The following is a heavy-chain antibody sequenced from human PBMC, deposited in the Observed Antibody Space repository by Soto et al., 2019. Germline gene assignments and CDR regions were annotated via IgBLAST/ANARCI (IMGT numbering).Heavy chain of an antibody. CDR2: ISAAGDP. J-gene: IGHJ6*02. Sequence: EVQLVESGGGLVQPGGSLRLSCAASGFTFRNYDMHWVRQGTGKGLEWVSGISAAGDPDYADSVEGRFTISRENAQNSFFLQMNXLRXGDTXXXXXARTDRDFYGLDVWGQGTTVIVSS. V-gene: IGHV3-13*05. CDR1: GFTFRNYD. CDR3: ARTDRDFYGLDV.